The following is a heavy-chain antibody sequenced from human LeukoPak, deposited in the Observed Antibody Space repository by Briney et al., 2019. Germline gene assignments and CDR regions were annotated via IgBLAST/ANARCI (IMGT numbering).Heavy chain of an antibody. CDR2: IYYSGST. Sequence: SETLSLTCTVSGGSIGSSSYYWGWIRQPPGKGLAWIGSIYYSGSTYYNPSLKSRVTISVDTSKNQFSLKLSSVTAADTAVYYCARWGHISSWFSYYYYYMDVWGKGTTVTISS. J-gene: IGHJ6*03. D-gene: IGHD6-13*01. CDR1: GGSIGSSSYY. CDR3: ARWGHISSWFSYYYYYMDV. V-gene: IGHV4-39*01.